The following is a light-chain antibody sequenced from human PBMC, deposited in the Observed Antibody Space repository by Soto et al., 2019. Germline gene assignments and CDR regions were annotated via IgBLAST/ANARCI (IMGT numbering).Light chain of an antibody. CDR3: SSYGASNTL. CDR2: DVS. Sequence: QSVLTQPASLSGSPGQSITISCTGTSSDIGSYNYVSWYQQHPGKAPKLMIFDVSYRPSGISDRFSGSKSGNTASLTISGLQRGDEADYYGSSYGASNTLFGRGTKQTVL. CDR1: SSDIGSYNY. J-gene: IGLJ3*02. V-gene: IGLV2-14*03.